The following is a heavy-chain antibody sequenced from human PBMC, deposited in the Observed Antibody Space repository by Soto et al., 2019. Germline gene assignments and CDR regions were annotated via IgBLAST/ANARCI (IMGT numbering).Heavy chain of an antibody. J-gene: IGHJ2*01. Sequence: QVQLVQSGAEVRKPGSSVTVSCKASGGTFSSNAIVWVRQAPGQGLEWMGGIVPMFGVSKNAQKFQGRVTITADESTSTAYLKLSSLRSDDTAVYYCARLEQQWVAYWYLDFWGRGTLVTVSS. CDR2: IVPMFGVS. CDR3: ARLEQQWVAYWYLDF. CDR1: GGTFSSNA. D-gene: IGHD1-26*01. V-gene: IGHV1-69*12.